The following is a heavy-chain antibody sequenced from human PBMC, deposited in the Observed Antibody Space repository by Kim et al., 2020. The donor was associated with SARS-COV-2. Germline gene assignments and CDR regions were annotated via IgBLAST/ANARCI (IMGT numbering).Heavy chain of an antibody. CDR2: ISSSGSTI. J-gene: IGHJ4*02. V-gene: IGHV3-11*04. D-gene: IGHD3-22*01. Sequence: GGSLRLSCAASGFTFSDYYMSWIRQAPGKGLEWVSYISSSGSTIYYADSVKGRFTISRDNAKNSLYLQMNSLRAEDTAVYYCARDKRSGYYYPDYWGQGTLVTVSS. CDR1: GFTFSDYY. CDR3: ARDKRSGYYYPDY.